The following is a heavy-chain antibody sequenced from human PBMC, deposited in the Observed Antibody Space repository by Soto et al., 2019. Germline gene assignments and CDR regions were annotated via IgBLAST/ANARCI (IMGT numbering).Heavy chain of an antibody. CDR3: ARDLNSDYDFWSGYSDYYYYYGMDV. CDR1: GFTFSSYS. CDR2: ISSSSSTI. Sequence: PGGSLRLSCAASGFTFSSYSMNWVRHAPGKGLEWVSYISSSSSTIYYADSVKGRFTISRDNAKNSLYLQMNSLRDEDTAVYYCARDLNSDYDFWSGYSDYYYYYGMDVWGQGTTVTVSS. J-gene: IGHJ6*02. V-gene: IGHV3-48*02. D-gene: IGHD3-3*01.